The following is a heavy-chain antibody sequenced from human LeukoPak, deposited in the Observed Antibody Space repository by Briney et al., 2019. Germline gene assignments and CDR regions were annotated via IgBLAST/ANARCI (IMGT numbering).Heavy chain of an antibody. Sequence: GGSLRLSCEASGLTPFSYFWMHWVRQAPGKGLMWVSRVNSDGSSTIYADSVKGRFTISRDNSKKIVYLQMDSLRVDDTAVYYCARGGYQPYYYMDVWGTGTTVTVSS. J-gene: IGHJ6*03. V-gene: IGHV3-74*01. CDR2: VNSDGSST. CDR1: GLTPFSYFW. CDR3: ARGGYQPYYYMDV. D-gene: IGHD2-2*01.